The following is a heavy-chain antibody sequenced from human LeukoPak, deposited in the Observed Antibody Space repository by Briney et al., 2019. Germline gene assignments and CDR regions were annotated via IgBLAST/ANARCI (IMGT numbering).Heavy chain of an antibody. D-gene: IGHD1-1*01. J-gene: IGHJ4*02. CDR2: IKSKTDGGTT. Sequence: SGGSLRLSCAASGFTFSNAWMSWVRQALGKGLEWIGRIKSKTDGGTTDYAAPVKGRLTISRDDSTDTLYLQLNSLKTEDTAIYYCTTDPRNGYYFDYWGQGTLVTVSS. CDR1: GFTFSNAW. CDR3: TTDPRNGYYFDY. V-gene: IGHV3-15*01.